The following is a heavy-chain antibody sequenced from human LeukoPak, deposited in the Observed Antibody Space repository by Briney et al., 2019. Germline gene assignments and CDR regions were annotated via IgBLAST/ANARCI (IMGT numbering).Heavy chain of an antibody. Sequence: GGSLRLSCAASGFTFSSYAMSWVRQAPGKGLEWVGVIIPMVGTATYAQRFQGRVTITADESTSTAHMELSSLRSEDTAVYYCARDLYCNRTSCSVWGQGTLVIVSS. CDR1: GFTFSSYA. V-gene: IGHV1-69*01. CDR3: ARDLYCNRTSCSV. D-gene: IGHD2-2*01. CDR2: IIPMVGTA. J-gene: IGHJ4*02.